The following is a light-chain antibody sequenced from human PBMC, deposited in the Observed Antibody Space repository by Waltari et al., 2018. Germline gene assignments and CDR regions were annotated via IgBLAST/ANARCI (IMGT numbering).Light chain of an antibody. J-gene: IGKJ1*01. CDR1: QSLLHSNGYNY. Sequence: IVMTQSPLFLLITPGEPSSISCSSSQSLLHSNGYNYLDWYLQKPGQSPKRLIYLGSNRASGVPDRFSGSGSGTDFTLKISRVEAEDVGVYYCMQGIQTPRTFGQGTKVEIK. CDR3: MQGIQTPRT. CDR2: LGS. V-gene: IGKV2-28*01.